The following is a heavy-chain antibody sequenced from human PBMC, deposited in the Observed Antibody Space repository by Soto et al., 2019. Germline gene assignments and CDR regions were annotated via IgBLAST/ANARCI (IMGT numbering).Heavy chain of an antibody. CDR1: GFTFSDYY. V-gene: IGHV3-11*01. J-gene: IGHJ6*03. CDR3: ARASGGDWDHYYYYYMDV. CDR2: ISSSGSTI. D-gene: IGHD2-21*01. Sequence: GGSLRLSCAASGFTFSDYYMSWIRQAPGKGLEWVSYISSSGSTIYYADSVKGRFTISRDNAKNSLYLQMNSLRAEDTAVYYCARASGGDWDHYYYYYMDVWGKGTTVTVSS.